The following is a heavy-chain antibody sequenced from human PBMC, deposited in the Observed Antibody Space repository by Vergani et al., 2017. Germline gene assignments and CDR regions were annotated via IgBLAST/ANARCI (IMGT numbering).Heavy chain of an antibody. CDR2: ISGSGVSA. Sequence: EVQLLESGGGLVQPGGSLRLTCAASEFTFSNYAMNWVRQAPGKGLAWVSGISGSGVSAYYTDSVKGRFTISRDNSKNMLFLQMNNLRTEDTAIYYCAKDLWGCNSISCSYYMDVWGKGTTVTV. V-gene: IGHV3-23*01. J-gene: IGHJ6*03. D-gene: IGHD2/OR15-2a*01. CDR3: AKDLWGCNSISCSYYMDV. CDR1: EFTFSNYA.